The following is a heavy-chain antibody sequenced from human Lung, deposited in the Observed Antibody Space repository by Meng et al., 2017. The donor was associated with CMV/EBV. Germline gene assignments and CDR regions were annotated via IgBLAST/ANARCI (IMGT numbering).Heavy chain of an antibody. CDR1: GGTIKINSFY. CDR3: ARHFGSGSYPFDY. D-gene: IGHD1-26*01. CDR2: VFYSGST. J-gene: IGHJ4*02. Sequence: LXCAVSGGTIKINSFYWAWIRQTPGQGLEWIGSVFYSGSTYYNPSLKSRVTISVDTSKNQFSLNVYSVTAPDTAVFDCARHFGSGSYPFDYWGQGTXVTVSS. V-gene: IGHV4-39*01.